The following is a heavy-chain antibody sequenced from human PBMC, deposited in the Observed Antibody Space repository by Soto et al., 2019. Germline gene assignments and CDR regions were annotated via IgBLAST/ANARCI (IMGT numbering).Heavy chain of an antibody. CDR3: AHRAGGDPFLSNWFDP. D-gene: IGHD2-21*02. J-gene: IGHJ5*02. V-gene: IGHV2-5*02. CDR1: GFSLSTSGVG. Sequence: QITLKESGPTLVKPTQTLTLTCTFSGFSLSTSGVGVGWIRQPPGKALEWLALIYWDDDKRYNPSLKSRLTMTKDTSKNQVVLTMTNLDPVDTATYYCAHRAGGDPFLSNWFDPWGQGTVVTVSS. CDR2: IYWDDDK.